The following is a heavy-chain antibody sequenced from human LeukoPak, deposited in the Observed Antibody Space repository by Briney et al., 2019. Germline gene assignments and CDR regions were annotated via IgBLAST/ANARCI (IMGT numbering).Heavy chain of an antibody. D-gene: IGHD1-14*01. CDR2: ISAYNGNT. J-gene: IGHJ4*02. CDR1: GGTFSSYA. CDR3: ARHIYNGYGGDY. V-gene: IGHV1-18*03. Sequence: GASVKVSCKASGGTFSSYAISWVRQAPGQGLEWMGWISAYNGNTNYAQKLQGRVTMTTDTSTSTAYMELRSLRSGDMAVYYCARHIYNGYGGDYWGQGTLVTVSS.